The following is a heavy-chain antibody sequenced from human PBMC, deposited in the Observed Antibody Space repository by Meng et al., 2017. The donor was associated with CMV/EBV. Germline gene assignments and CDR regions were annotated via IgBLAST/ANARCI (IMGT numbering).Heavy chain of an antibody. CDR1: GYRFSDHY. J-gene: IGHJ4*02. CDR3: ARESGSVGDY. D-gene: IGHD1-26*01. Sequence: QVPLVQPGAEVKSPGASVKVSCQTSGYRFSDHYMHWVRQAPGQGLEWMGIINPSGGSTSYAQKFQGRVTMTRDTSTSTVYMELSSLRSEDTAVYYCARESGSVGDYWGQGTLVTVSS. CDR2: INPSGGST. V-gene: IGHV1-46*01.